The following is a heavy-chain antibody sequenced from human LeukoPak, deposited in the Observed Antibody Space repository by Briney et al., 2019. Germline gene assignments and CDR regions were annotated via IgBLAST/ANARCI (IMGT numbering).Heavy chain of an antibody. D-gene: IGHD4/OR15-4a*01. Sequence: ASVKVSCKASGHTFTSYDINWVRQAAGQGLEWMGFMTPNSGNTGYAQKLQGRVTMTRNNSISTAYMELSSLRSEDTAVYYCARFRYDYGDGPDYWGQGTLVTVSS. CDR2: MTPNSGNT. CDR3: ARFRYDYGDGPDY. V-gene: IGHV1-8*01. CDR1: GHTFTSYD. J-gene: IGHJ4*02.